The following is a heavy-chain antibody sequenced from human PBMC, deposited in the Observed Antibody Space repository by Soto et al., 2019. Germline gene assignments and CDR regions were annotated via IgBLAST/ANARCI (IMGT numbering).Heavy chain of an antibody. J-gene: IGHJ3*01. CDR1: GGSISSYY. CDR2: FYPSGKT. V-gene: IGHV4-4*07. Sequence: QVQLQESGPGLVKPSETLSLTCTVSGGSISSYYWCWTRQPAGKGLEWIGRFYPSGKTNYNPSLQSRLTMSADTSRNQFSLNLTSVTAADTGVYYCAKDRGIIVKAGDAFDVWGQGTKVTVSS. CDR3: AKDRGIIVKAGDAFDV. D-gene: IGHD3-16*02.